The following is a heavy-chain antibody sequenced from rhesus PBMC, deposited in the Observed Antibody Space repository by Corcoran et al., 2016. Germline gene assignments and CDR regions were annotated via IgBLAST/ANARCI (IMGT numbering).Heavy chain of an antibody. Sequence: EVQLVQSGAEVKKPGASVKISCKASGYTFTDYYLHWVRQAPGQGLEWIGLVDPEDGESMHAQQFQDRVTITADTSTATAYMGLSSLRSEDPAVYYCAPGTTLQYFEFWGQGALVTVSS. V-gene: IGHV1-111*02. D-gene: IGHD1-26*01. CDR1: GYTFTDYY. CDR2: VDPEDGES. J-gene: IGHJ1*01. CDR3: APGTTLQYFEF.